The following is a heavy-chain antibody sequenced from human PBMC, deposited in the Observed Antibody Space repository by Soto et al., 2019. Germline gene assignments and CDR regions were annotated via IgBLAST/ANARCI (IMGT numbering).Heavy chain of an antibody. D-gene: IGHD6-19*01. CDR2: IYYSGST. CDR1: GDSISSYY. Sequence: SETLSLTCTVSGDSISSYYWSWIRQPPGKGLEWIGYIYYSGSTNYNPSLKSRVTISVDTSKNQFSLKLSSVTAADTAVYYCARAGYSSGPVALGYWGQGTLVTVSS. V-gene: IGHV4-59*01. J-gene: IGHJ4*02. CDR3: ARAGYSSGPVALGY.